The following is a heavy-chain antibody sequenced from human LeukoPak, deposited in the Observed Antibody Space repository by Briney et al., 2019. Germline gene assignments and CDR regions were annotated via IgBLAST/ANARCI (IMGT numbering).Heavy chain of an antibody. Sequence: PSETLSLTCGVSGYPISRGYYWAWIRQPPGKGLEWIGTIYHTGSTYYTPSLGSRVTISVDTSKNESSLNLNSVTAADTAVYYCARAGWIITSGIDYWGQGALVTVSS. CDR1: GYPISRGYY. V-gene: IGHV4-38-2*01. D-gene: IGHD3-10*01. CDR3: ARAGWIITSGIDY. J-gene: IGHJ4*02. CDR2: IYHTGST.